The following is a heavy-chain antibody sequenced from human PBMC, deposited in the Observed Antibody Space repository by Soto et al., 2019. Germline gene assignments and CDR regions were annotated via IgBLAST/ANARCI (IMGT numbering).Heavy chain of an antibody. CDR1: GFTFSNAW. Sequence: GGSLRLSCAASGFTFSNAWMSWVRQAPGKGLEWVGRIKSKTDGGTTDYAAPVKGRFTISRDDSKNTLYLQMNSLKTEDTAVYYCTGTDDYYYGMDVWGQGTTVTVSS. D-gene: IGHD1-1*01. V-gene: IGHV3-15*01. J-gene: IGHJ6*02. CDR3: TGTDDYYYGMDV. CDR2: IKSKTDGGTT.